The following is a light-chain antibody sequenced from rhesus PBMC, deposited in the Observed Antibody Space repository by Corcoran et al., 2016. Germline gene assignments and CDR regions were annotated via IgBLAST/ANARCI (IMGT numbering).Light chain of an antibody. Sequence: QVVLTQSPATLSLSPGERATLSCRASQRISTYLAWYQQKPGQAPRLLIYNTFSRATGIPDRFSGSGSGTDFTLTINSLKPEDVGIYHCYQNSSGWKFGQGTKVEIK. CDR2: NTF. J-gene: IGKJ1*01. V-gene: IGKV3-10*01. CDR1: QRISTY. CDR3: YQNSSGWK.